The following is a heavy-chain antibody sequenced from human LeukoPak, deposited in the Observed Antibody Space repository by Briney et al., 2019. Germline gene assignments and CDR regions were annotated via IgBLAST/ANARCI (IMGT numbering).Heavy chain of an antibody. CDR2: ISGSGGST. V-gene: IGHV3-23*01. Sequence: PGGSLRLSCAASGFTFSSYAMSWVRQAPGKGLEWVSAISGSGGSTYYADSVKGRFTISRDNSKNTLYLQMNSLRAEDTAVYYCAKDVSSSWYGGTNWFDPWGQGTLVTVSS. CDR3: AKDVSSSWYGGTNWFDP. J-gene: IGHJ5*02. CDR1: GFTFSSYA. D-gene: IGHD6-13*01.